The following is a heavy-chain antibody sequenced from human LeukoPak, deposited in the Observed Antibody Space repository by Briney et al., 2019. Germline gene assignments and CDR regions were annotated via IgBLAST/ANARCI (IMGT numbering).Heavy chain of an antibody. CDR2: ISGSGGST. V-gene: IGHV3-23*01. CDR1: GFTFSSYG. Sequence: GGSLRLSCAASGFTFSSYGMSWVRQAPGKGLEWVSAISGSGGSTYYADSVKGRFTISRDNSKNTLYLQMGSLRAEDTAVYYCAKAGYSSSWYFSDYYYYYYMDVWGKGTTVTISS. J-gene: IGHJ6*03. CDR3: AKAGYSSSWYFSDYYYYYYMDV. D-gene: IGHD6-13*01.